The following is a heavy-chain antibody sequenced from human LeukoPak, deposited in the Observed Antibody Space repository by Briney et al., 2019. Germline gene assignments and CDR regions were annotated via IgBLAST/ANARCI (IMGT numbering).Heavy chain of an antibody. CDR1: GGTFSIYA. CDR2: IIPIFGIA. D-gene: IGHD5-24*01. Sequence: SVKVSFKASGGTFSIYAISWVRQAPGQGLEWMGGIIPIFGIANYAQKFQGRGTINADKSTSTAYMELSSLRSEDTAVYYCARDRGDGYIWGRYFDYWGQGTLVTVSS. CDR3: ARDRGDGYIWGRYFDY. V-gene: IGHV1-69*10. J-gene: IGHJ4*02.